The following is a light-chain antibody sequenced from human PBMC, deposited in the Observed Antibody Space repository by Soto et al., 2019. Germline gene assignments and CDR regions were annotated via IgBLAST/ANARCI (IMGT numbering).Light chain of an antibody. CDR2: EVS. J-gene: IGLJ1*01. CDR3: SSYTTSSTRV. CDR1: SSDVGAYDF. V-gene: IGLV2-14*03. Sequence: QSALAQPASVSGSPGQSITISCTGTSSDVGAYDFVSWYQQHPDKAPKLTIYEVSNRPSGVSYRFSGSKSVNTATLTISGLQAEDEADYYCSSYTTSSTRVFGTGTKVTVL.